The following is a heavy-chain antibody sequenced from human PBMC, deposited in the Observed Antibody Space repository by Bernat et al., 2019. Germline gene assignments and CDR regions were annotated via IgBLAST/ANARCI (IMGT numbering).Heavy chain of an antibody. Sequence: QLQLQESGPGLVKPSETLSLTCTVSGGSISSSSYYWVWIRQPPGKGLEWIGSIYYSGSTYYNPSLKSRVTISVDTSKNQFSLKLSSVTAADTAVYYCARLLRSLYYFDYWGQGTLVTVSS. CDR2: IYYSGST. V-gene: IGHV4-39*01. J-gene: IGHJ4*02. CDR1: GGSISSSSYY. CDR3: ARLLRSLYYFDY. D-gene: IGHD3-3*01.